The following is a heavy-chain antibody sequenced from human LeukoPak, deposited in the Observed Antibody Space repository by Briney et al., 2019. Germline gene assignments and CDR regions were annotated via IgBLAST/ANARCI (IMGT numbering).Heavy chain of an antibody. V-gene: IGHV3-7*01. Sequence: NPGGSLRLSCAASGFTFSSYWMSWVRQAPGKGLEWVANIKQDGSEKDYVDSVKGRFTISRDNAKNSLYLQMNSLRAEDTAVYYCAREYCTNGVCYSYFDYWGQGTLVTVSS. CDR1: GFTFSSYW. CDR3: AREYCTNGVCYSYFDY. J-gene: IGHJ4*02. D-gene: IGHD2-8*01. CDR2: IKQDGSEK.